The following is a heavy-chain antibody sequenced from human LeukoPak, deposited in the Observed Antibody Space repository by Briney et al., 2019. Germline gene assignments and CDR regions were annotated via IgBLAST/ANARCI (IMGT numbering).Heavy chain of an antibody. V-gene: IGHV3-23*01. CDR3: AKSYNGYESKPDY. J-gene: IGHJ4*02. CDR1: GFTFSSYA. D-gene: IGHD5-12*01. CDR2: ISNSGGRT. Sequence: GGSLRLSCAASGFTFSSYAMSWVRQAPGKGLEWVSSISNSGGRTFYTDSVKGRFTISRDNSKITLYLQMNSLRAEDAAVYYCAKSYNGYESKPDYWGQGTLVTVSS.